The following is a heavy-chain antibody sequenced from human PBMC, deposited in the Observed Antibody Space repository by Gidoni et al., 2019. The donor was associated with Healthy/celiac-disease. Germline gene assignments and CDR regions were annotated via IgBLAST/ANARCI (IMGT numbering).Heavy chain of an antibody. J-gene: IGHJ3*02. Sequence: QLQLQESGPVLVKPSETLSLTCTVSGGSISSSSYYWGWIRQPPGKGLAWIGSIYYSGSTYYNPSLKSRVTISVDTSKNQFSLKLSSVTAADTAVYYCARDRGRPIWGQGTMVTVSS. CDR2: IYYSGST. D-gene: IGHD3-10*01. CDR3: ARDRGRPI. V-gene: IGHV4-39*07. CDR1: GGSISSSSYY.